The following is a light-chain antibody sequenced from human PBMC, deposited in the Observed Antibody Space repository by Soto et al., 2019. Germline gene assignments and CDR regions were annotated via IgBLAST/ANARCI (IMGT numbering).Light chain of an antibody. CDR2: RDA. CDR3: QVWHSSTVV. Sequence: SYELTQSLSVSVALGQTAKITCGGNDIGSTNVHWYQQKPGQAPVLVIYRDAIRPSGIPERFSGSNSGNTATLTIGRAQAGDEAHYYCQVWHSSTVVFGGGPKLTVL. V-gene: IGLV3-9*01. J-gene: IGLJ2*01. CDR1: DIGSTN.